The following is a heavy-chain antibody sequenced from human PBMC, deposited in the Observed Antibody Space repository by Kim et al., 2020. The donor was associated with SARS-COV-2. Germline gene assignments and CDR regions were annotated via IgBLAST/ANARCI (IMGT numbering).Heavy chain of an antibody. CDR2: ISSSGSTI. CDR3: ARVSAYCGGDCYPNDAFDI. J-gene: IGHJ3*02. V-gene: IGHV3-48*03. Sequence: GGSLRLSCAASGFTFSSYEMNWVRQAPGKGLEWVSYISSSGSTIYYADSVKGRFTISRDNAKNSLYLQMNSLRAEDTAVYYCARVSAYCGGDCYPNDAFDIWGQGTMVTVSS. D-gene: IGHD2-21*02. CDR1: GFTFSSYE.